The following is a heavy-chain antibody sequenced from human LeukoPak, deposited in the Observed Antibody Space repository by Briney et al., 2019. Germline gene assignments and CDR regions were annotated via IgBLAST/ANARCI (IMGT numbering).Heavy chain of an antibody. CDR1: GGSISSSSYY. J-gene: IGHJ4*02. CDR2: IYYSGTT. CDR3: ARHSARGGWYSALY. V-gene: IGHV4-39*01. Sequence: PSETLSLTCTVSGGSISSSSYYWGWIRQPPGKGLEWIGCIYYSGTTYYNPSLKSRVTLSVDTSQNQFSLRLSSVTATDTAVYYCARHSARGGWYSALYWGQGTLVTVSS. D-gene: IGHD6-19*01.